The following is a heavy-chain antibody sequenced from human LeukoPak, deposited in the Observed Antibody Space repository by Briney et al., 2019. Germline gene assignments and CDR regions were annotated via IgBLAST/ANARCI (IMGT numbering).Heavy chain of an antibody. V-gene: IGHV3-48*03. J-gene: IGHJ6*03. D-gene: IGHD2-2*01. CDR1: GFTFSSYE. CDR2: ISSSGSTI. CDR3: ARDREQLLGADYYYMDV. Sequence: GGSLRLSCAASGFTFSSYEMNWVRQAPGKGLEWVSYISSSGSTIYYADSVKGRFTISRDNSKNTLYLQMNSLRAEDTAVYYCARDREQLLGADYYYMDVWGKGTTVTVSS.